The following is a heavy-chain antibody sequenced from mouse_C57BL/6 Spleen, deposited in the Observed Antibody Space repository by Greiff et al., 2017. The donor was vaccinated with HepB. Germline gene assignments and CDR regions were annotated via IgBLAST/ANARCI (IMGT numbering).Heavy chain of an antibody. Sequence: EVKLVESGGGLVKPGGSLKLSCAASGFTFSDYGMHWVRQAPEKGLEWVAYISSGSSTIYYADTVKGRFTISRDNAKNTLFLQMSSLRSEDTAMYYCARNPITTGFDYWGQGTTLTVSS. J-gene: IGHJ2*01. V-gene: IGHV5-17*01. D-gene: IGHD1-1*01. CDR3: ARNPITTGFDY. CDR1: GFTFSDYG. CDR2: ISSGSSTI.